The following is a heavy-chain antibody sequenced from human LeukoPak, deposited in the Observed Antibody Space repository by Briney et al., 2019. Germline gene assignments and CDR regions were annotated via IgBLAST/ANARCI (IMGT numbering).Heavy chain of an antibody. D-gene: IGHD2-15*01. V-gene: IGHV3-7*01. Sequence: GGSLRLSCAASGFIFNSYWMQWVRQAPGKGLEWVANIRQDGGETYYVDSVKGRFTVSRDNSKNTLYLQMNSLRAEDTAVYYCAKDFGVVVVAAIPDDAFDIWGQGTMVTVSS. CDR2: IRQDGGET. CDR1: GFIFNSYW. J-gene: IGHJ3*02. CDR3: AKDFGVVVVAAIPDDAFDI.